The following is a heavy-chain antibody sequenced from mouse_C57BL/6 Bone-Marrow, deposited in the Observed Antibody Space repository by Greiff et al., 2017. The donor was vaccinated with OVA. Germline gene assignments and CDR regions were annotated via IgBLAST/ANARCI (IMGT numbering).Heavy chain of an antibody. D-gene: IGHD4-1*01. V-gene: IGHV1-50*01. CDR1: GYTFTSYW. CDR2: IDPSDSYT. Sequence: QVQLQQPGAELVKPGASVKLSCKASGYTFTSYWMQWVKQRPGQGLEWIGEIDPSDSYTNYNQKFKGKATLTVDTSSSTAYMQLSSLTSEDSAVYYCARWDSYYFDDWGQGTTLTVSS. CDR3: ARWDSYYFDD. J-gene: IGHJ2*01.